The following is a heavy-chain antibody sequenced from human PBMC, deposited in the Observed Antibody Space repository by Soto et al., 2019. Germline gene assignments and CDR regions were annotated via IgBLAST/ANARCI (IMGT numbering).Heavy chain of an antibody. J-gene: IGHJ6*02. V-gene: IGHV4-31*02. CDR1: GGSISSGGYY. D-gene: IGHD2-21*02. CDR2: IYYSGST. Sequence: SETPSPPRTVSGGSISSGGYYWSRIRQHPGKGLEWIGYIYYSGSTYYNPSLKSRVTISVDTSKNQFSLKLSSVTAADTAVYYCARSVVVTAMYYYYYGMDVWGQGTTVTVSS. CDR3: ARSVVVTAMYYYYYGMDV.